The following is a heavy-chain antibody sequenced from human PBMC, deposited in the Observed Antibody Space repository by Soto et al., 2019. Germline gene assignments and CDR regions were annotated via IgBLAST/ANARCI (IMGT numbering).Heavy chain of an antibody. J-gene: IGHJ6*02. D-gene: IGHD6-13*01. CDR3: ARSGGGQKQQPPKYYYGMDV. CDR2: IYPGDSDT. CDR1: GYKVSTWHNFTSYW. V-gene: IGHV5-51*01. Sequence: GESLKISCMGSGYKVSTWHNFTSYWIAWVRQMPGEGLEWMGIIYPGDSDTRYSPSFQGQVTISADKSINSVYLQWSSLKASDTAMYYCARSGGGQKQQPPKYYYGMDVWGQGTTVTAP.